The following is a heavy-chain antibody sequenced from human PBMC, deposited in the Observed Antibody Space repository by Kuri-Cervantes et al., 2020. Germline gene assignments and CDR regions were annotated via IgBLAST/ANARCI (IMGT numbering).Heavy chain of an antibody. Sequence: SLKISCAASGFTFDDYAMHWVRQAPGKGLEWVSGISWNSGSIGYADSAKGRFTISRDNAKNSLYLQMNSLRAEDTAVYYCARGGMVRGVMGLSFGYRSHYYYGMDVWGQGTTVTVSS. J-gene: IGHJ6*02. D-gene: IGHD3-10*01. CDR3: ARGGMVRGVMGLSFGYRSHYYYGMDV. CDR2: ISWNSGSI. V-gene: IGHV3-9*01. CDR1: GFTFDDYA.